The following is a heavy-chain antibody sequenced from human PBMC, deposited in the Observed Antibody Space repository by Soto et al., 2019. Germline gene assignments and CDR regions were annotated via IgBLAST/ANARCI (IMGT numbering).Heavy chain of an antibody. CDR3: ARAEMVVVPAATYYYYMDV. J-gene: IGHJ6*03. CDR2: IYHSGST. V-gene: IGHV4-4*02. CDR1: SGSISSSNW. D-gene: IGHD2-2*01. Sequence: SETLSLTCAVSSGSISSSNWWSWVRQPPGKGLEWIGEIYHSGSTNYNPSLKSRVTISVDKSKNQFSLKLSSVTAADTAVYYCARAEMVVVPAATYYYYMDVWGKGTTVTVSS.